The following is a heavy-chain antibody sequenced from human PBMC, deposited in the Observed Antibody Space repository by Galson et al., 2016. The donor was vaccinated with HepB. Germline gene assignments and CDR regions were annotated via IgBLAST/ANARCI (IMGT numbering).Heavy chain of an antibody. CDR2: IHGPGTET. J-gene: IGHJ4*02. CDR3: ADPGGSAFYDVF. D-gene: IGHD3/OR15-3a*01. CDR1: GFIFTQYA. V-gene: IGHV3-23*01. Sequence: SLRLSCAGSGFIFTQYAMSWVRQAPGRGLEWVSTIHGPGTETFYADSVKGRFTISRDNSKNTVYLQMNSLRFEDTAMYYCADPGGSAFYDVFWGQGTLVTVSS.